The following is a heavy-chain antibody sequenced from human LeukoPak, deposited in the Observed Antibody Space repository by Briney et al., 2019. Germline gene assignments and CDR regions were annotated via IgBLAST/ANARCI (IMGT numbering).Heavy chain of an antibody. D-gene: IGHD3-10*02. J-gene: IGHJ4*02. CDR1: GGSISNNNYY. CDR2: IYYSGST. V-gene: IGHV4-39*01. CDR3: ARGVCSDY. Sequence: SETLSLTCTVSGGSISNNNYYWGWIRQPPGKGLEWIGSIYYSGSTYYNPSLKSRVTISVDTSKNQFSLKLSSVTAADTAVYYCARGVCSDYWGQGTLVTVSS.